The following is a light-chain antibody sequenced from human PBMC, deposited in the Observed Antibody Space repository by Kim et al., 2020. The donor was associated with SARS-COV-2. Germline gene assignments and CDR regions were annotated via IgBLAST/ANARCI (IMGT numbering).Light chain of an antibody. V-gene: IGLV10-54*04. CDR2: RNN. CDR1: TNNVGNEG. Sequence: RQTATLTCTCNTNNVGNEGAAWLQQHQGHPPKLLSYRNNNRPSGISERFSTSRSGNTASLTITGLQPEEEADYYCSAWDNSLSAWVFGGGTQLTVL. CDR3: SAWDNSLSAWV. J-gene: IGLJ3*02.